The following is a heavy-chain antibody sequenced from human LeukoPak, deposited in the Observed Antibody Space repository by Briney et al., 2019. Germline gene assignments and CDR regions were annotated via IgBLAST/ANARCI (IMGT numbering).Heavy chain of an antibody. CDR2: INWNGGST. Sequence: GGSLRLSCAASGFTFDDYGMSWVRQAPGKGLEWVSGINWNGGSTGYADSVEGRFTISRDNAKNFLYLQMNSLRAEDTALYYCARKYYYDSSGYYYPYYYYYYMDVWGKGTTVTVSS. J-gene: IGHJ6*03. D-gene: IGHD3-22*01. CDR3: ARKYYYDSSGYYYPYYYYYYMDV. CDR1: GFTFDDYG. V-gene: IGHV3-20*04.